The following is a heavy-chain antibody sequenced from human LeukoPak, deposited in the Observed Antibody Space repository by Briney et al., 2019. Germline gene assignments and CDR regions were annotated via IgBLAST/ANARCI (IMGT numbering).Heavy chain of an antibody. D-gene: IGHD1-26*01. J-gene: IGHJ6*03. Sequence: GRSLRLSCAASGFTFDEYAMHWVRQPPGEGLEWVSGISWNSYDIGYADSVKGRFTISRDNAKNSLYLQMNSLRAEDMALYYCAKGVGTSYHYHMDVWGKGTTVIVSS. V-gene: IGHV3-9*03. CDR1: GFTFDEYA. CDR3: AKGVGTSYHYHMDV. CDR2: ISWNSYDI.